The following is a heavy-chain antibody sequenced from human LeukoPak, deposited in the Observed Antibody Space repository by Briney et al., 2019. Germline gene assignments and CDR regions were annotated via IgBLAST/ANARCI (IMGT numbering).Heavy chain of an antibody. CDR2: INPNSGGT. CDR3: AKEGETSFDY. V-gene: IGHV1-2*02. J-gene: IGHJ4*02. CDR1: GYTFIGYC. Sequence: ASVKVSCKASGYTFIGYCIYWVRQAPGQGLEWMGWINPNSGGTKYAQKFQGRVTMSRDTSINTAYMELNRLTYDDTAVYYCAKEGETSFDYWGQGTLVTVSS. D-gene: IGHD3-16*01.